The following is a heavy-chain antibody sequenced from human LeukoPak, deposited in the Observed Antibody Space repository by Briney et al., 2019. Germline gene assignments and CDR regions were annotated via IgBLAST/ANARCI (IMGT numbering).Heavy chain of an antibody. CDR1: GFTFSSYP. Sequence: QPGGSLRLSCAASGFTFSSYPMHWVRQAPGKGLEWLAVISSDGGTKYYADSVQGRFTISRDNSKNTLYLQMNSLRAEDTAVYYCARDNYGMDVWGQGTTVTVSS. CDR3: ARDNYGMDV. J-gene: IGHJ6*02. CDR2: ISSDGGTK. V-gene: IGHV3-30-3*01.